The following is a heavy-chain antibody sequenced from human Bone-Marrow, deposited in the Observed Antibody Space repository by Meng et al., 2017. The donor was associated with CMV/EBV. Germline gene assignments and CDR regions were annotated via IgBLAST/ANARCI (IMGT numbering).Heavy chain of an antibody. J-gene: IGHJ6*02. Sequence: ASVKVSCKASGYTFTSYDINWVRQAPGQGLEWMGWISAYNGDTNYARNLQGRVTMTTDTSTSTAYMELSRLRSDDTAVYYCARAQQVVPAAIRYYYYGMDVWGQGTTVTVSS. CDR3: ARAQQVVPAAIRYYYYGMDV. V-gene: IGHV1-18*01. CDR2: ISAYNGDT. CDR1: GYTFTSYD. D-gene: IGHD2-2*02.